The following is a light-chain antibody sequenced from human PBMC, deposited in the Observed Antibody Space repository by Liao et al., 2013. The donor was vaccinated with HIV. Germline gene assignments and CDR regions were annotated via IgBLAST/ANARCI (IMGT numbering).Light chain of an antibody. J-gene: IGLJ2*01. CDR1: ALPKQY. Sequence: SYELTQPPSVSVSPGQTARITCSGDALPKQYAYWYQQKPGQAPVLLIYKDSERPSGIPERFSGSSSGTTVTLTISGVQAEDEADYYCLSADSSGTYVVFGGGTKLAVL. CDR3: LSADSSGTYVV. V-gene: IGLV3-25*03. CDR2: KDS.